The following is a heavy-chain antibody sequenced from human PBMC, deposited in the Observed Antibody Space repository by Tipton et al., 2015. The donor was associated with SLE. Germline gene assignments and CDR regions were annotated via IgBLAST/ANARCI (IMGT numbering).Heavy chain of an antibody. CDR1: GGSISSYY. Sequence: TLSLTCTVSGGSISSYYWSWIRQPPGKGLEWIGYIYYSGATYYKLSLKSRVTMSVDTSKNQFSLKLSSVAASDTAVYYCARHIYDFWSDARYFDLWGRGTLVTVSS. J-gene: IGHJ2*01. D-gene: IGHD3-3*01. V-gene: IGHV4-59*04. CDR3: ARHIYDFWSDARYFDL. CDR2: IYYSGAT.